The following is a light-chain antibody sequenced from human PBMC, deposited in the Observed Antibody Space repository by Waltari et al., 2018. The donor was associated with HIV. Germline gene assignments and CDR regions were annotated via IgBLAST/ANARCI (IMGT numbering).Light chain of an antibody. J-gene: IGLJ2*01. V-gene: IGLV3-1*01. CDR3: QAWDNITAV. CDR2: QDN. CDR1: KLGDKF. Sequence: SYELTQPPSVSVSPGQTASITCSGDKLGDKFASWYQPKPGQSPVMVIYQDNGRPSGIPERFSGSNSGNTATLTISGTQALDEADYFCQAWDNITAVFGGGTKVTVL.